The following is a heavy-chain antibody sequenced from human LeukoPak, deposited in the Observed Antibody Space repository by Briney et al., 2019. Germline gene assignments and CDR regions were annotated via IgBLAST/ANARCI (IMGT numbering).Heavy chain of an antibody. Sequence: GPGGSLRLSCAASGFTFDDYGMSWVRHAPGKGLEWVSGINWNGVSTSYVDSVKGRFTISRDNAKNSLYLQMNSLRAEDTALYYCARALSNYVDYHYYYYMDVWGKGTTVTVSS. CDR2: INWNGVST. CDR3: ARALSNYVDYHYYYYMDV. J-gene: IGHJ6*03. V-gene: IGHV3-20*04. CDR1: GFTFDDYG. D-gene: IGHD4-11*01.